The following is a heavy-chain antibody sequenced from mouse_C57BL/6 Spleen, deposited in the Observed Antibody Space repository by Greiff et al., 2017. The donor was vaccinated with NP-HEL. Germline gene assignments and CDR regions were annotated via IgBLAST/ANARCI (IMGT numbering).Heavy chain of an antibody. Sequence: EVMLVESGEGLVKPGGSLKLSCAASGFTFSSYAMSWVRQTPEKRLEWVAYISSGGDYIYYADTVKGRFTISRDNARNTLYLQMSSLKSEDTAMYYCTREANYYGSPLFDYWGQGTTLTVSS. CDR3: TREANYYGSPLFDY. CDR1: GFTFSSYA. V-gene: IGHV5-9-1*02. J-gene: IGHJ2*01. D-gene: IGHD1-1*01. CDR2: ISSGGDYI.